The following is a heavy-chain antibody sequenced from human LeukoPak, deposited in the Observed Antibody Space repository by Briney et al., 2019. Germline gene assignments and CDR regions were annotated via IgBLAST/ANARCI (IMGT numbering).Heavy chain of an antibody. V-gene: IGHV1-69*06. CDR1: GGTFSSYA. CDR3: ARVFYYDSSGYYHRPYYFDY. CDR2: IIPIFGTA. Sequence: SVKVSCKASGGTFSSYAISWVRQAPGQGLEWMGGIIPIFGTANYAQKFQGRVTITADKSTSTAYMELSSLRSEGTAVYYCARVFYYDSSGYYHRPYYFDYWGQGTLVTVSS. J-gene: IGHJ4*02. D-gene: IGHD3-22*01.